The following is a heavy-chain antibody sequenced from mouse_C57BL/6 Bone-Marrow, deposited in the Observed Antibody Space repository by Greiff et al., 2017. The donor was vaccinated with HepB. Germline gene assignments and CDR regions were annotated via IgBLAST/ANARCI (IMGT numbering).Heavy chain of an antibody. CDR3: ARGGMYYFDY. Sequence: EVQLQQSGGGLVKPGGSLKLSCAASGFTFSSYAMSWVRQTPEKRLEWVATISDGGSYTYYPDNVKGRFTISRDNAKNNLYLQMSHLKSEDTAMYYCARGGMYYFDYWGQGTTLTVSS. CDR1: GFTFSSYA. CDR2: ISDGGSYT. J-gene: IGHJ2*01. V-gene: IGHV5-4*01.